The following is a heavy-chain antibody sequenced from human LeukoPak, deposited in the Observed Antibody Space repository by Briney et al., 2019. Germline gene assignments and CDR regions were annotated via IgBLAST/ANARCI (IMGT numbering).Heavy chain of an antibody. Sequence: ASVKVSCKASGYTFTIYDINWVRQATGQGLEWMGWMNPNSGNTGYAQKFQGRVTMTRNTSISTAYMELSSLRSEDTAVYYCASSFQPRYYYYYMDVWGKGTTVTVSS. CDR3: ASSFQPRYYYYYMDV. CDR2: MNPNSGNT. CDR1: GYTFTIYD. J-gene: IGHJ6*03. V-gene: IGHV1-8*01. D-gene: IGHD2-2*01.